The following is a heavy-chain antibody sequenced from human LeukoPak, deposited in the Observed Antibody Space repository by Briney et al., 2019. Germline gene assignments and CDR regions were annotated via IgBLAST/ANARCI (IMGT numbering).Heavy chain of an antibody. V-gene: IGHV3-21*05. J-gene: IGHJ4*02. D-gene: IGHD3-22*01. CDR2: ISSSTDI. Sequence: GGSLRLPCAASGFTFSSYSMNWVRQAPGKGLEWVSYISSSTDIYYADSVKGRFTISRDNAKNSLYPQINSLRAEDTAIYYCARRGYYDSSGYDYWGQGTLVTVSS. CDR1: GFTFSSYS. CDR3: ARRGYYDSSGYDY.